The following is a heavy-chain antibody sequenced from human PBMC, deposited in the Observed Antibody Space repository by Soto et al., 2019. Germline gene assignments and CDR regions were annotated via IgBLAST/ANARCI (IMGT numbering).Heavy chain of an antibody. CDR3: ARGRRIWEWFPRPPPPGYYFYGMDV. CDR1: GGSFSTSY. D-gene: IGHD3-3*01. V-gene: IGHV4-34*01. J-gene: IGHJ6*01. Sequence: PSETLSLTCAVSGGSFSTSYWSWIRQSSGTGLEWIGEINHSGSANYNPSLKSRFTISVDTSKNQFSLNLTSVTAADTAVYYCARGRRIWEWFPRPPPPGYYFYGMDVWSQGTSVTVSS. CDR2: INHSGSA.